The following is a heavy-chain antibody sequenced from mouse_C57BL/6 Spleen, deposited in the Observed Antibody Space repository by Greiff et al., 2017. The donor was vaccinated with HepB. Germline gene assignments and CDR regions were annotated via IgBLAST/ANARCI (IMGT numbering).Heavy chain of an antibody. Sequence: QVQLQQPGAELVMPGASVKLSCKASGYTFTSYWMHWVKQRPGQGLEWIGEIDPSDSYTNYNQKFKGKSTLTVDKSSSTAYMQLSSLTSEDSAVYYCARRGRFPITTVVDYYAMDYWGQGTSVTVSS. D-gene: IGHD1-1*01. CDR1: GYTFTSYW. V-gene: IGHV1-69*01. J-gene: IGHJ4*01. CDR3: ARRGRFPITTVVDYYAMDY. CDR2: IDPSDSYT.